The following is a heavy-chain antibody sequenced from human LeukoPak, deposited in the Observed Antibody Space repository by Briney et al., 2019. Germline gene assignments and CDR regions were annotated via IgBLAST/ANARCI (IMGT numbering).Heavy chain of an antibody. CDR2: IKQDGSEK. Sequence: GSLRLSCAATGFGFRSYWMKWVRQAPGKGLEWLAIIKQDGSEKHYKGSVEGRFTISRDNAKNSLHLQMNSLRAEDTAVYYCAGGSGYLITSWGQGTLVTVSS. V-gene: IGHV3-7*01. D-gene: IGHD3-9*01. CDR1: GFGFRSYW. CDR3: AGGSGYLITS. J-gene: IGHJ5*02.